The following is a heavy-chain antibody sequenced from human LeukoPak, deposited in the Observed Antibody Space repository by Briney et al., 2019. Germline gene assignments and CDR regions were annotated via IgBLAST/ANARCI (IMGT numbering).Heavy chain of an antibody. CDR2: LSSSSSYI. CDR3: ARDSSGWYGLIDY. J-gene: IGHJ4*02. V-gene: IGHV3-21*01. Sequence: GGSLRLSCAASGFTFSSYSMNWVRQAPGKGLEWVSSLSSSSSYIYYADSVKGRFTISRDNAKNSLSLQMNSLRAEDTAVYYCARDSSGWYGLIDYWGQGILVTVSS. D-gene: IGHD6-19*01. CDR1: GFTFSSYS.